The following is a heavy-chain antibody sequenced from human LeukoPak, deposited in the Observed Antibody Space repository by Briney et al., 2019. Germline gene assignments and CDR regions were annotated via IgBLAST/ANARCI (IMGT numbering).Heavy chain of an antibody. CDR2: FDPEDGEA. D-gene: IGHD2-2*01. CDR1: GYTLTELS. V-gene: IGHV1-24*01. Sequence: ASVKVSCKVPGYTLTELSMHWVRQAPGKGLEWMGGFDPEDGEAIYAQKFQGRVTMTEDTSTDTAYMELSSLRSEDTAVYYCATGAFSSTSWNNWFDPWGQGTLVTVSS. CDR3: ATGAFSSTSWNNWFDP. J-gene: IGHJ5*02.